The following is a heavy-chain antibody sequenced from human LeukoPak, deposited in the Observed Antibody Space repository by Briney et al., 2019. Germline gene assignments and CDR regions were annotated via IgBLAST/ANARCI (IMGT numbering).Heavy chain of an antibody. CDR3: ARDVAIDAFDI. Sequence: PGGSLRLSCAASGFTFSSYWMSWVRQAPGKGLEWVANIKQDGSGKYYVDSVKGRFTISRDNAKNSLYLQMNSLRAEDTAVYYCARDVAIDAFDIWGQGTMVTVSS. D-gene: IGHD5-12*01. CDR1: GFTFSSYW. CDR2: IKQDGSGK. J-gene: IGHJ3*02. V-gene: IGHV3-7*01.